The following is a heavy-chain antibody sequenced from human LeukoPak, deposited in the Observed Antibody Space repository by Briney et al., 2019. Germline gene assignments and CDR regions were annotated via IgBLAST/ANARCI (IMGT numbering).Heavy chain of an antibody. D-gene: IGHD2/OR15-2a*01. CDR3: TTFYSRLTDY. CDR1: GXSFNSYC. J-gene: IGHJ4*02. Sequence: AGGSLRLSCAASGXSFNSYCINWVRQAPGKGLEWLASINQDGSEKYYVDSVKGRFTISRDNAKNSLYLQMNSLRAEDTAVYYCTTFYSRLTDYWGQGTVVTVSS. CDR2: INQDGSEK. V-gene: IGHV3-7*05.